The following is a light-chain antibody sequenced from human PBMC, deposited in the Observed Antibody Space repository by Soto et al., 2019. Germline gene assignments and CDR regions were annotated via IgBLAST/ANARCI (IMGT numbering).Light chain of an antibody. CDR2: KVS. CDR3: MQGAHWPPT. CDR1: QSLVSSDGNTY. J-gene: IGKJ2*01. Sequence: DVVMTQSPLSLPVTLGQPASISCSSSQSLVSSDGNTYLNWFQQRPGQSPRRLMYKVSDLDSGVPDRFSGSCSGTDFTLTISRVEAEDVGIYYCMQGAHWPPTFGQGTKLEI. V-gene: IGKV2-30*01.